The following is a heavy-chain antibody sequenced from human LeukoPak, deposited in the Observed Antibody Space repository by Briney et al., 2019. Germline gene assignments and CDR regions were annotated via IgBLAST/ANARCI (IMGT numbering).Heavy chain of an antibody. J-gene: IGHJ6*02. D-gene: IGHD3-9*01. Sequence: PSETLSLTCAVYGGSLSGYYWSWIRQPPGKGLEWIGEINRSGSTNYNPSLKSRVTISVDTSKNQFSLKLSSVTAADTAVYYCASDNYGMDVWGQGTTVTVSS. CDR3: ASDNYGMDV. CDR2: INRSGST. V-gene: IGHV4-34*01. CDR1: GGSLSGYY.